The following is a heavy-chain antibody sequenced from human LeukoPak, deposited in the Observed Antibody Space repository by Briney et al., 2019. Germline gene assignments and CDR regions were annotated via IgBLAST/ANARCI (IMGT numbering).Heavy chain of an antibody. CDR3: ATGAPASGWYFDY. D-gene: IGHD6-19*01. J-gene: IGHJ4*02. CDR1: GFTFTSYG. V-gene: IGHV3-30*03. Sequence: PGGSLRLSCAASGFTFTSYGIHLVRQAPGKGLEWVALISYDEINKYYEDSVKGRFTISRDISKNTLYLQMSSVGAEDTAMYYFATGAPASGWYFDYWGQGTLVTVSS. CDR2: ISYDEINK.